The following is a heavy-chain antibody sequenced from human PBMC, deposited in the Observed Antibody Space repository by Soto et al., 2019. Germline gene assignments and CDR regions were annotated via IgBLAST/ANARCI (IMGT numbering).Heavy chain of an antibody. CDR1: GGSSSSYY. D-gene: IGHD3-22*01. CDR3: ERGYYYDSSGYYPGGSEWVDP. Sequence: SETLSLTCTVSGGSSSSYYWSLIRQPAGKGLECIWRIYTSGSTNYNPSLKSRVTMSVDTSKNQFSLKLSSVTAADTAVYYCERGYYYDSSGYYPGGSEWVDPWAQG. J-gene: IGHJ5*02. CDR2: IYTSGST. V-gene: IGHV4-4*07.